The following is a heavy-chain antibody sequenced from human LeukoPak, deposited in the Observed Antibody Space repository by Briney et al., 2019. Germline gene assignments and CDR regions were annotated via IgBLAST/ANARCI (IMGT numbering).Heavy chain of an antibody. D-gene: IGHD1-26*01. CDR3: ARGPSGSYSSVFDY. J-gene: IGHJ4*02. CDR2: IYYSGST. Sequence: PSETLSLTCTVSGGSISSGGYYWSWIRQHPGKGLEWIGYIYYSGSTYYNPSLKSRVTISVDTSKNQFSLKLSSVTAADTAAYYCARGPSGSYSSVFDYWGQGTLVTVSS. V-gene: IGHV4-31*03. CDR1: GGSISSGGYY.